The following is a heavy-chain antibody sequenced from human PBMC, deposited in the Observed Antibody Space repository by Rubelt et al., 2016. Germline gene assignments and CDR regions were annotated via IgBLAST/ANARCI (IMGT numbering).Heavy chain of an antibody. CDR1: GGSISNYY. CDR2: IYYTGRT. D-gene: IGHD2-15*01. J-gene: IGHJ6*02. V-gene: IGHV4-59*01. CDR3: ACRIGYYGVDV. Sequence: QVQLQESGPGLVKPSETLSLTCTVSGGSISNYYWSWIRQPPGKGLGWIGYIYYTGRTNYIPSLESRVTISVDTSKKQFSLKLNSVTAADTAVYYCACRIGYYGVDVWGQGTTVTVSS.